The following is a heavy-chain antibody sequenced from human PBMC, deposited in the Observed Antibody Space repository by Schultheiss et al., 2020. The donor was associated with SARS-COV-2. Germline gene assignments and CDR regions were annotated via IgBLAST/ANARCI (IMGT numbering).Heavy chain of an antibody. V-gene: IGHV5-51*01. CDR1: GYSFTRYW. J-gene: IGHJ4*02. CDR3: ARQEGSSYYARFDY. Sequence: GGSLRLSCKGSGYSFTRYWIGWVRQMPGKGLEWMGIIYPGDSDIRYSPSFQGQVTISADKSISTAYLQWSSLKASDTAMYYCARQEGSSYYARFDYWGQGILVTVAS. D-gene: IGHD3-22*01. CDR2: IYPGDSDI.